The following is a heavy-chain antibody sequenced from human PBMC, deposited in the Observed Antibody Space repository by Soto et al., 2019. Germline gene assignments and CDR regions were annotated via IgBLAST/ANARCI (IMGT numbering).Heavy chain of an antibody. V-gene: IGHV3-23*01. D-gene: IGHD3-22*01. CDR1: GFTFSSYA. CDR2: ISGSGGST. CDR3: AKEHKHNYYDSGGYRTAIFDY. Sequence: GGSLRLSCAASGFTFSSYAMSWVRQAPGKGLEWVSAISGSGGSTYYADSVKGRFTISRDNSKNTLYLQMNSLRAEDTAVYYCAKEHKHNYYDSGGYRTAIFDYWGQGTLVTVSS. J-gene: IGHJ4*02.